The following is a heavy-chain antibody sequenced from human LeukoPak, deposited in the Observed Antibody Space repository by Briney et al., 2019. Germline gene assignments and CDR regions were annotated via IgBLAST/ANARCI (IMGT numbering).Heavy chain of an antibody. D-gene: IGHD3-22*01. J-gene: IGHJ4*02. Sequence: GGSLRPSCSASGFTFSNFPMHWVRQAPGKGLEYVSAVSSDGGSTYYADSVRGRFTISRDNSKNTLSLQMGSLRAEDTAVYYCAKAILFGSVSYYADWGQGTLVTVSS. CDR1: GFTFSNFP. V-gene: IGHV3-64D*09. CDR2: VSSDGGST. CDR3: AKAILFGSVSYYAD.